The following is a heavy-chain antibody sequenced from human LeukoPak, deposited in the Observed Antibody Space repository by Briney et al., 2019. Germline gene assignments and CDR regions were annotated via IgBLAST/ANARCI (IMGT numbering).Heavy chain of an antibody. CDR1: GFTFSSYG. Sequence: SGESLRLSCAASGFTFSSYGMHWVRQAPGKGLEWVAFIRYDGSNKYYADSVKGRFTISRDNSKNTLYLQMNSLRAGDTAVYYCAKGRDSSGYYLGYYYYMDVWGKGTTVTVSS. V-gene: IGHV3-30*02. CDR3: AKGRDSSGYYLGYYYYMDV. D-gene: IGHD3-22*01. J-gene: IGHJ6*03. CDR2: IRYDGSNK.